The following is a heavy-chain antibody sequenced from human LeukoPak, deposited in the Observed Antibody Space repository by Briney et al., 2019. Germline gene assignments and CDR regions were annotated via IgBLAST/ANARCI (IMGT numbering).Heavy chain of an antibody. V-gene: IGHV5-51*01. Sequence: GESLRISWKGSGYSFTSYWIAWVRQMPGKGLECMGIIYPGDSDTRYSPSFQGQVTISADKSVSTAYLQWSSLKASDTTMYYCARTTVITPHAFDIWGQGTMVTVSS. D-gene: IGHD4-23*01. J-gene: IGHJ3*02. CDR3: ARTTVITPHAFDI. CDR2: IYPGDSDT. CDR1: GYSFTSYW.